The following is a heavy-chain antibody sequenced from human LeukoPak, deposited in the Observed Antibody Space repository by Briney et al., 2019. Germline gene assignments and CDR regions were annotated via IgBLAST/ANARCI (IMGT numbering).Heavy chain of an antibody. D-gene: IGHD1-26*01. CDR3: AKDTRYSGSYYFVFDY. CDR2: ISGSGGST. Sequence: SGGSLRLSCAASGFTFSSYAMSWVRQAPGKGLEWVSAISGSGGSTYYADSVKGRFTISRDNSKNTLYLQMNSLRAEDTAVYYCAKDTRYSGSYYFVFDYWGQGTLVTASS. CDR1: GFTFSSYA. J-gene: IGHJ4*02. V-gene: IGHV3-23*01.